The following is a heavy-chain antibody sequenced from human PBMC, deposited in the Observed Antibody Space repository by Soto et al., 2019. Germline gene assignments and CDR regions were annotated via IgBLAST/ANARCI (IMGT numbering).Heavy chain of an antibody. D-gene: IGHD3-9*01. Sequence: SETLSLTCAVYGGSFSGYYWSWLRQPPGKGLEWIGEINHSGSTNYNPSLKSRVTISVDTSKNQFSLKLSSVTAADTAVYYCARGGHGSSSHYDILTGRAPYYYGMDVWGQGTTVTVSS. J-gene: IGHJ6*02. V-gene: IGHV4-34*01. CDR3: ARGGHGSSSHYDILTGRAPYYYGMDV. CDR2: INHSGST. CDR1: GGSFSGYY.